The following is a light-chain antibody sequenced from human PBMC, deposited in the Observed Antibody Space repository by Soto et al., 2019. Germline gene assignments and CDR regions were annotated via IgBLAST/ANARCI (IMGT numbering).Light chain of an antibody. J-gene: IGKJ2*01. CDR2: DAS. V-gene: IGKV3-15*01. CDR1: QSVSSY. CDR3: QQYSNWPPLYT. Sequence: EIVMTQSPATLSVSRGERATLSCRASQSVSSYLAWYQQKPGLPPRLLIYDASTRATGIPDMFSGSGSGTDFTLTISSLQSADFAVYYCQQYSNWPPLYTFGRGTKLEIK.